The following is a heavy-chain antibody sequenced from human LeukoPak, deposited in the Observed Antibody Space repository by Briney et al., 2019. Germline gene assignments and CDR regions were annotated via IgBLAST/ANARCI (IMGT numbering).Heavy chain of an antibody. V-gene: IGHV4-34*01. CDR1: GGSFSGYY. Sequence: PSETLSLTCAVYGGSFSGYYWSWIRQPPGKGLEWIGEINHSGSTNYNPSLKSRVTISVDTSKNQFSLKLSSVTAADTAVYYCARRGGYCSSTSCYGRYYYYYYMDVWGKGTTVTISS. CDR2: INHSGST. CDR3: ARRGGYCSSTSCYGRYYYYYYMDV. D-gene: IGHD2-2*01. J-gene: IGHJ6*03.